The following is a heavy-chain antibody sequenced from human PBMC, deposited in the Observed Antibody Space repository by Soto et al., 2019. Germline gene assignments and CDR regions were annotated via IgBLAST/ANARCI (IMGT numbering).Heavy chain of an antibody. J-gene: IGHJ4*02. CDR3: VRRASGFRAPGDF. CDR2: ISSDGTRT. Sequence: GGSLRLSCSASGFTFSSYDMRWVRQAPGPGLQSVSSISSDGTRTYYTDSVKGRFTISRDNSKSTLYLQTSSLRAEDTAVYYCVRRASGFRAPGDFWGQGSLVTVSS. V-gene: IGHV3-64D*08. CDR1: GFTFSSYD. D-gene: IGHD3-3*01.